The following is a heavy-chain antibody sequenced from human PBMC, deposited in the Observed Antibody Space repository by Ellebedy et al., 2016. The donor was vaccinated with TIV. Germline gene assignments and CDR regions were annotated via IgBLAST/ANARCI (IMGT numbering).Heavy chain of an antibody. Sequence: PGGSLRLSCAASGFTFTSYAMTWVRQAPGKGLEWVSSVIHDGTITYYADSVKGRFTISRDNSKRTVDLQMNSLRAEDTAVYFCAKDRTPGDGYWVFDNWGQGTLVSVST. CDR2: VIHDGTIT. CDR3: AKDRTPGDGYWVFDN. J-gene: IGHJ4*02. D-gene: IGHD5-18*01. CDR1: GFTFTSYA. V-gene: IGHV3-23*01.